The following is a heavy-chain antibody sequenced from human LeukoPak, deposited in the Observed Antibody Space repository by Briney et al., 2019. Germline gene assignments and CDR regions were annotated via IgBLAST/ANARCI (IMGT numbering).Heavy chain of an antibody. V-gene: IGHV3-23*01. D-gene: IGHD3-16*01. CDR2: MSGSGDGT. CDR3: AKMMGQRLYDYCMDV. Sequence: PGGSLRLSCAASGFAFSNFAMSWVRQAPGKGLEWVSAMSGSGDGTYYADSVKGRFTISRDNSKNTLYLQMNSLRAEDTAVYYCAKMMGQRLYDYCMDVWGKGTRSPSP. CDR1: GFAFSNFA. J-gene: IGHJ6*03.